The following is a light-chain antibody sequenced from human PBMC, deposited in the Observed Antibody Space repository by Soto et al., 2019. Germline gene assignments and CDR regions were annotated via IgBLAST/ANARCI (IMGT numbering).Light chain of an antibody. Sequence: QSLLSLPACVSGSPGQSITIACTGTISDVGGYNYVSWYQQHPGKAPRLMIYEVSNRPSGVSNRFSGSKSGNSASLTISGLQAEDEADYYCRSYTSSSTAVFGTGTKVTVL. CDR2: EVS. CDR1: ISDVGGYNY. CDR3: RSYTSSSTAV. J-gene: IGLJ1*01. V-gene: IGLV2-14*01.